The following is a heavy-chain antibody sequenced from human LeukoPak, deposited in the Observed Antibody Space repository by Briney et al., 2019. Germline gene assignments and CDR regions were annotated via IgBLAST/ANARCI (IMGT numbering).Heavy chain of an antibody. CDR3: ARVSLQRYYYYYMDV. J-gene: IGHJ6*03. CDR2: INHSGST. V-gene: IGHV4-34*01. CDR1: GGSFSGYY. D-gene: IGHD4-11*01. Sequence: PSETLSLTCAVYGGSFSGYYWSWIRQPPGKGLEWIGEINHSGSTNYNPSLKSRVTISVDTSKNQFSLKLGSVTAADTAVYYCARVSLQRYYYYYMDVWGKGTTVTVSS.